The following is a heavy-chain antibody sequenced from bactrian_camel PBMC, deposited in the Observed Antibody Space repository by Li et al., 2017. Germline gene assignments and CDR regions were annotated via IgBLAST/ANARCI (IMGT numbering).Heavy chain of an antibody. D-gene: IGHD5*01. J-gene: IGHJ4*01. Sequence: HVQLVESGGGSVQSGGSLRLSCVASGYSYRSYCIGWVRQGPGKGLEWVASIYSDSEGISYTESVKGRFTISRDNAKNTMYLQMNNLKDDDTALYYRATHGGIGQGTQVTVS. CDR1: GYSYRSYC. CDR2: IYSDSEGI. V-gene: IGHV3-2*01.